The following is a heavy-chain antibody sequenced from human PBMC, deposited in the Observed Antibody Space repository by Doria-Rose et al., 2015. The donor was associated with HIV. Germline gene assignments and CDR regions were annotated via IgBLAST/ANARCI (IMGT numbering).Heavy chain of an antibody. CDR1: GVSLSSPGMG. CDR3: ARIKSSRWYHKYYFDF. CDR2: IFSDDER. Sequence: QVQLVQSGPVLVKPTETLTLTCTVSGVSLSSPGMGVSWIRQPPGKALEWLANIFSDDERSYKPSLKSRLTISSGTSKSQVVLTMTDMDPVDTATYYCARIKSSRWYHKYYFDFWGQGTLVIVSA. V-gene: IGHV2-26*01. D-gene: IGHD6-13*01. J-gene: IGHJ4*02.